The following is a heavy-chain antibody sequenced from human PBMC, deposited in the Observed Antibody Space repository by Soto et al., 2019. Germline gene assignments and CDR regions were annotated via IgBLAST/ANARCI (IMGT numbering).Heavy chain of an antibody. Sequence: TGGSLRLSCAASGFTFSSYSMNWVRQAPGKGLEWVSSISSSSSYIYYADSVKGRFTISRDNAKNSLYLQMNSLRAEDTAVYYCARDSVAARPGWFDPWGQGTLVTVSS. CDR2: ISSSSSYI. CDR1: GFTFSSYS. CDR3: ARDSVAARPGWFDP. J-gene: IGHJ5*02. D-gene: IGHD6-6*01. V-gene: IGHV3-21*01.